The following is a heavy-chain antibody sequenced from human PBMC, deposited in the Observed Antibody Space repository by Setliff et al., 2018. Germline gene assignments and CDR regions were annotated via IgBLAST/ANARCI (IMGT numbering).Heavy chain of an antibody. V-gene: IGHV1-69*13. Sequence: SVKVSCKASGGAFSNYGIDWVRQAPGQGLEWMGGIIPVFGTVTYAQSFQGRVTITADESTSTSYMELSSLKSDDTAIYYCVRDLRGPYYYDIGGWFDPWGQGTLVTVSS. D-gene: IGHD3-22*01. J-gene: IGHJ5*02. CDR2: IIPVFGTV. CDR1: GGAFSNYG. CDR3: VRDLRGPYYYDIGGWFDP.